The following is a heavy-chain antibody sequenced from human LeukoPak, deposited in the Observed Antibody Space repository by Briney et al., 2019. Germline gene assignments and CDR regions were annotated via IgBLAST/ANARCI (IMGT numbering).Heavy chain of an antibody. CDR2: SSGSGGST. J-gene: IGHJ4*02. Sequence: GGSLRLSCAASGFTLSGYEMNWVRQAPGKGLEWVSASSGSGGSTYYADSVKGRFTISRDNSKNTLYLQMNSLRAEDTALYYCAKLQHTGYDLARGFDYWGQGTLVTVSS. CDR3: AKLQHTGYDLARGFDY. D-gene: IGHD5-12*01. CDR1: GFTLSGYE. V-gene: IGHV3-23*01.